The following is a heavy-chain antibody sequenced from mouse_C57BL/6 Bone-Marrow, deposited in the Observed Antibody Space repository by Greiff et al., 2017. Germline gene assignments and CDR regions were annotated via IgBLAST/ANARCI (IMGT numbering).Heavy chain of an antibody. V-gene: IGHV1-74*01. J-gene: IGHJ4*01. Sequence: VQLQQPGAELVKPGASVKVSCKASGYTFTSYWMHWVKQRPGQGLEWIGRIHPSDSDTNYNQKFKGQATLTLDKSSSTAYMQLSSLTSEDSAVYYCATKIPYGVNAMDYWGQGTSVTVSS. CDR3: ATKIPYGVNAMDY. CDR2: IHPSDSDT. D-gene: IGHD1-1*02. CDR1: GYTFTSYW.